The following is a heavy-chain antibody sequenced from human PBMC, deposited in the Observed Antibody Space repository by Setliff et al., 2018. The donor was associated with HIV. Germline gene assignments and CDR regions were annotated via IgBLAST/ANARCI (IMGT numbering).Heavy chain of an antibody. V-gene: IGHV1-3*01. D-gene: IGHD2-21*01. CDR1: GYTFTSYA. Sequence: ASVKVSCKASGYTFTSYAMHWVRQAPGQRLEWMGWINAGNDNTKYSHKFQGRVTITRDTSASTAYMELSSLRSEDTAVYYCARVPYDCAYCYFDYWGQGTLVTAPQ. CDR2: INAGNDNT. CDR3: ARVPYDCAYCYFDY. J-gene: IGHJ4*02.